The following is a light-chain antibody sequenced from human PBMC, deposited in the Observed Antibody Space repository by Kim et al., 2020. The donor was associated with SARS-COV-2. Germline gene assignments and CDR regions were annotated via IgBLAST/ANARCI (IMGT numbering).Light chain of an antibody. CDR2: SAY. J-gene: IGKJ4*01. V-gene: IGKV1-9*01. CDR1: QSISSD. Sequence: GSVEERVTISCGGRQSISSDLSCCQQRPEKDPKLLIYSAYTLQSGVPSKFSGTGSGTEFTLTISSLQTEKFAPYYCQQIVSDPETFGGGTKMGIK. CDR3: QQIVSDPET.